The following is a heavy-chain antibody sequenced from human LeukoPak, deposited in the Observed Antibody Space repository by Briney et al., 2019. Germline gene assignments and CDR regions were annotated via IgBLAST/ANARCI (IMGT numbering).Heavy chain of an antibody. D-gene: IGHD2-21*01. CDR1: VGSISSYY. V-gene: IGHV4-59*01. CDR2: INYSGST. J-gene: IGHJ4*02. Sequence: SETLSLPCTVSVGSISSYYWSWIRQPPGRGREWIEYINYSGSTNYNPSLKSRVTMSGDTSKNQFSLKLSSVTAADTAMYYWAREGRQLYVYCDLWGQGSRLTVSS. CDR3: AREGRQLYVYCDL.